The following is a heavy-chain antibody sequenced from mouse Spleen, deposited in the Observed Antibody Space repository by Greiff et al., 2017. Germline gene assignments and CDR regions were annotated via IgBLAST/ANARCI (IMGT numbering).Heavy chain of an antibody. CDR2: IDPSDSYT. CDR1: GYTFTSYW. Sequence: QVQLKQPGAELVMPGASVKLSCKASGYTFTSYWMHWVKQRPGQGLEWIGEIDPSDSYTNYNQKFKGKATLTVDKSSSTAYMQLSSLTSEDSAVYYCARFITTMAGAMDYWGQGTSVTVSS. D-gene: IGHD1-1*01. V-gene: IGHV1-69*01. CDR3: ARFITTMAGAMDY. J-gene: IGHJ4*01.